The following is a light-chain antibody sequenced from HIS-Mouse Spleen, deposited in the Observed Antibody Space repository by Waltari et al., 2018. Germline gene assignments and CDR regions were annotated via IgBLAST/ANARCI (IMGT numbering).Light chain of an antibody. CDR3: CSYAGSYNWV. CDR1: SSDVGGYHY. V-gene: IGLV2-11*01. J-gene: IGLJ3*02. Sequence: QSALTQPRSVSGSPGQSVPISCTGTSSDVGGYHYVSWYQPHPGKAPQLMIYDVSKRPSGVPDRFSGSKSGNTASLTISGLQAEDEADYYCCSYAGSYNWVFGGGTKLTVL. CDR2: DVS.